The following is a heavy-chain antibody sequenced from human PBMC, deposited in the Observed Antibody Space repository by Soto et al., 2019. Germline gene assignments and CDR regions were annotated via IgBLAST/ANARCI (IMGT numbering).Heavy chain of an antibody. V-gene: IGHV4-39*07. Sequence: SEPLSLTCTVSGGSITSSYYWGWIRQPPGKGLEWIGSIYYSGSTYYKPSLKSRVTISVDTSKNQLSLKLSSVTAADTAVYYCAGASTWHTGAFNIWGQGTTVT. CDR3: AGASTWHTGAFNI. CDR2: IYYSGST. D-gene: IGHD5-12*01. J-gene: IGHJ3*02. CDR1: GGSITSSYY.